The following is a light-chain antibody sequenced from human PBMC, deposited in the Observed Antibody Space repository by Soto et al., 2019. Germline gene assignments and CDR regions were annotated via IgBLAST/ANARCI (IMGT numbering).Light chain of an antibody. J-gene: IGKJ4*01. CDR1: QSALYSSNNKNY. V-gene: IGKV4-1*01. CDR3: QQYYSSPFT. CDR2: WAS. Sequence: DIVMTQSPDSLAVSLGERATINCKSSQSALYSSNNKNYLAWYQQKPGQPPKLLIYWASTRESGVPDRFSGSGSGTDFTLTISSLQAEDVAVYYFQQYYSSPFTFGGGTKVEIK.